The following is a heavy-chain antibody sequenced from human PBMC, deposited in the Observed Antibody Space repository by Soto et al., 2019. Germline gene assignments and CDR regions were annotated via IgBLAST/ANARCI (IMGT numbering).Heavy chain of an antibody. CDR1: GFTFCSYS. V-gene: IGHV3-48*01. CDR3: ARDWEALDY. CDR2: ISSSSSTI. D-gene: IGHD1-26*01. J-gene: IGHJ4*02. Sequence: GGSPRLSCAASGFTFCSYSMNWVRQAPGKGLEWVSYISSSSSTIYYADSVKGRFTISRDNAKNSLYLQMNSLRAEDTAVYYCARDWEALDYWGQGTLLTVSS.